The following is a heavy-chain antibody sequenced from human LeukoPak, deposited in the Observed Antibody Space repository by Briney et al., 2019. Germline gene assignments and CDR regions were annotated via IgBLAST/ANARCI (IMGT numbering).Heavy chain of an antibody. CDR3: ARDYTVTNEYDY. CDR2: IRRNSDGGTI. D-gene: IGHD4-17*01. J-gene: IGHJ4*02. CDR1: GFSFSDAW. Sequence: RPGGSLRLSCATSGFSFSDAWMNWVRQAPGKGLEWVGRIRRNSDGGTIDYADSVKGRFSISRDNSKNTLYLQMNSLRAEDTAVYYCARDYTVTNEYDYWGQGTLVTVSS. V-gene: IGHV3-15*07.